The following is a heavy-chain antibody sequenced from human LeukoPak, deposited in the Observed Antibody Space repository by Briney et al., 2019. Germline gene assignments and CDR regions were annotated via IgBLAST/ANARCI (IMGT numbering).Heavy chain of an antibody. D-gene: IGHD3-16*01. CDR3: ARGTSYDP. J-gene: IGHJ5*02. CDR2: LSGSGDST. Sequence: GGSLRLSCAASGFTFSSYAMSWVRLAPGKGLEWVSVLSGSGDSTYYADSVKGRFTISRDNSKNTLYLQMNSLRAEDTAVYYCARGTSYDPWGQGTLVTVSS. CDR1: GFTFSSYA. V-gene: IGHV3-23*01.